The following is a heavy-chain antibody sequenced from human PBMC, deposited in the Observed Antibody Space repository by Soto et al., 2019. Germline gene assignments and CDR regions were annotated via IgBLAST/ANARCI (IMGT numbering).Heavy chain of an antibody. CDR1: GFTFRNYG. D-gene: IGHD2-8*02. Sequence: QVHLVESGGGVVQPGGSLRLSCEGSGFTFRNYGIHWVRQAPDKGLEWVAVASYDGNKKYYGDSVKGRFTISRDNSKTSVYLQVNSLRPEDTAVYYCAKDRSLGYCAGGDCYYYYGMDVWGQGTTVTVSS. CDR3: AKDRSLGYCAGGDCYYYYGMDV. J-gene: IGHJ6*02. CDR2: ASYDGNKK. V-gene: IGHV3-30*18.